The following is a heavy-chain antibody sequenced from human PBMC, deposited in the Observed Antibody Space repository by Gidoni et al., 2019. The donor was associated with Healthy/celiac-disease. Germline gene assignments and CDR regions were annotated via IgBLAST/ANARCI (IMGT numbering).Heavy chain of an antibody. CDR3: ASTARITMIVVVIDAEYFQH. V-gene: IGHV1-69*01. CDR1: GGTFSSYA. CDR2: IIPIFGTA. D-gene: IGHD3-22*01. J-gene: IGHJ1*01. Sequence: QVQLVQSGAEVKKPGSSVKVSCKASGGTFSSYAISWVRQAPGQGLEWMGGIIPIFGTANYAQKFQGRVTITADESTSTAYMELSSRRSEDTAVYYCASTARITMIVVVIDAEYFQHWGQGTLVTVSS.